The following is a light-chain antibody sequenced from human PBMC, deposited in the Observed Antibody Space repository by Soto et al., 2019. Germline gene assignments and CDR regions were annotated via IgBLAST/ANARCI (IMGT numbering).Light chain of an antibody. CDR3: HQYNTWPPCT. Sequence: EIVMTQSPATLSVSPGERATLSCRASQSVSSNLAWYQQKPGQAPRLLIYGASTRATGIPARFSGSGSGTEFTLTISSLQSEDFAVYYSHQYNTWPPCTFGQGTKVEIK. J-gene: IGKJ1*01. CDR1: QSVSSN. V-gene: IGKV3-15*01. CDR2: GAS.